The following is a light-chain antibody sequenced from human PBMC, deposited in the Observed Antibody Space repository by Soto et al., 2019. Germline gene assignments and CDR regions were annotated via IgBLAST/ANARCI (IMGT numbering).Light chain of an antibody. CDR1: QSISSY. Sequence: DIQMTQSPSSLSASVGDRVTITCRASQSISSYLNWYQQKPGKAPKLLIYAAASLQSGVPSRFSGSGYGTDFTLTISSLQPKECATYYCQQSYSTPRTCGQGTSVEIK. J-gene: IGKJ1*01. CDR2: AAA. V-gene: IGKV1-39*01. CDR3: QQSYSTPRT.